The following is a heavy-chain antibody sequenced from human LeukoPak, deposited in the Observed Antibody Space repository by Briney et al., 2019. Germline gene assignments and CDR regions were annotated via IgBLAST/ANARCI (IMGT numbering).Heavy chain of an antibody. J-gene: IGHJ4*02. CDR3: AKRGAEVGATVAPGDY. V-gene: IGHV1-2*02. CDR2: INPNSGGT. D-gene: IGHD1-26*01. Sequence: ASVKVSCKASGYTFTGYYMHWVRQAPGQGLEWMGWINPNSGGTNYAQKFQGRVTMTRDTSISTAYMELSRLRSDDTAVYYCAKRGAEVGATVAPGDYWGQGTLVTVSS. CDR1: GYTFTGYY.